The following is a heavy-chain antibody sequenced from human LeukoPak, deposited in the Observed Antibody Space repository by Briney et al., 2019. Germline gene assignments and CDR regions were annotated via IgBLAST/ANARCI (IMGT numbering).Heavy chain of an antibody. D-gene: IGHD6-19*01. V-gene: IGHV3-7*01. CDR3: ARPTYTSGCDF. Sequence: TGGSLRLSCAASGFTVSSNYMSWVRQAPGKGLEWVANIKQDGSEKYYVDSVKGRFTISRDNAKNSLYLQMNGLRAEDTAVYYCARPTYTSGCDFWGQGTLVTVSS. CDR1: GFTVSSNY. J-gene: IGHJ4*02. CDR2: IKQDGSEK.